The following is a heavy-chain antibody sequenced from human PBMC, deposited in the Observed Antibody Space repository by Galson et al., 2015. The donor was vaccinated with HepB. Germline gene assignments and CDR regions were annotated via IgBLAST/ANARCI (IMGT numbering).Heavy chain of an antibody. Sequence: QSGAEVKKPGESLRIFCKGSGYTFTSYWIGWVRQMPGKGLEWMGIIYPFDSDTRYSPSFQGQVTISADKSFSTAYVQWRSLKASDTGMYYCARTRDLHGYSGYDTWGQGTLVTVSS. J-gene: IGHJ4*02. V-gene: IGHV5-51*01. CDR3: ARTRDLHGYSGYDT. CDR1: GYTFTSYW. CDR2: IYPFDSDT. D-gene: IGHD5-12*01.